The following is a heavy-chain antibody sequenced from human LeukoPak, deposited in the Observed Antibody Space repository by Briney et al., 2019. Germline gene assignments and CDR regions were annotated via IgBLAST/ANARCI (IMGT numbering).Heavy chain of an antibody. Sequence: GGSLRLSCAASGFTFSSYSMNWVRQAPGKGLEWVSSISSSSSYIYYADSVKGRFTISRDNAKNSLYLQMNSLRAEDTAVYYCARRNREPFSPFDYWGQGTLVTVSS. CDR1: GFTFSSYS. CDR3: ARRNREPFSPFDY. J-gene: IGHJ4*02. V-gene: IGHV3-21*01. D-gene: IGHD1-26*01. CDR2: ISSSSSYI.